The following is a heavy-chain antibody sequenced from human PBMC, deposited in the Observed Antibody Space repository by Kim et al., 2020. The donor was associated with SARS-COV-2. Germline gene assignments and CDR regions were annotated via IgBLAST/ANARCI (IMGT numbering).Heavy chain of an antibody. Sequence: SVKVSCKADGATFTRHPISWVRQAPGQGLEWVGRIIPVVGVTNYAQKFQGRVTISADKSSSTAYMELRSLRSEDTAVYYCARPIYDFWNGYYDGEGYFDYWGQGTLVTVSS. CDR2: IIPVVGVT. CDR3: ARPIYDFWNGYYDGEGYFDY. V-gene: IGHV1-69*02. CDR1: GATFTRHP. J-gene: IGHJ4*02. D-gene: IGHD3-3*01.